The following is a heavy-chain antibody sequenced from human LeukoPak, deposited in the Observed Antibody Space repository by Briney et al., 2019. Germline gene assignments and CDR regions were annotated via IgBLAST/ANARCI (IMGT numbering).Heavy chain of an antibody. V-gene: IGHV1-3*01. J-gene: IGHJ4*02. CDR3: ARTSPPPYYYDSSGYYYFDY. CDR2: INAGNGNT. D-gene: IGHD3-22*01. Sequence: ASVKVSCKASGYTFTSYAMHWVRQAPGQRLEWMGWINAGNGNTKYSQKFQGRVTITRDTSASAAYMELRSLRSDDTAVYYCARTSPPPYYYDSSGYYYFDYWGQGTLVTVSS. CDR1: GYTFTSYA.